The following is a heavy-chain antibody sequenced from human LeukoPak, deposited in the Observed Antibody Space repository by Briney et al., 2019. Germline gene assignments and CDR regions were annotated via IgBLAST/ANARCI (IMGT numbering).Heavy chain of an antibody. CDR2: IYYSGST. Sequence: PSETLSLTCTVSGGSISSYYWSWIRQPPGKGLEWIGYIYYSGSTNYNPSLKSRVTISVDTSKNQFPLKLSSVTAADTAVYYCAARDGYKPYDYWGQGTLVTVSS. J-gene: IGHJ4*02. V-gene: IGHV4-59*01. D-gene: IGHD5-24*01. CDR1: GGSISSYY. CDR3: AARDGYKPYDY.